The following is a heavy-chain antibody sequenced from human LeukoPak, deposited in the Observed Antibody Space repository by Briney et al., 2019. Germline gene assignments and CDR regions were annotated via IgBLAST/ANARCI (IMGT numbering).Heavy chain of an antibody. CDR3: ARAGIAVPGLPSNAD. D-gene: IGHD6-19*01. V-gene: IGHV3-7*01. CDR1: GFTFSTYW. Sequence: GGSLRLSCSGSGFTFSTYWMSWVRQAPGKGLEWEANIKQDGSEKYYVDSVKGRFTISRDNTKNSLYLQMNSLRAEDTAVYYCARAGIAVPGLPSNADWGQGTLVTVSS. J-gene: IGHJ4*02. CDR2: IKQDGSEK.